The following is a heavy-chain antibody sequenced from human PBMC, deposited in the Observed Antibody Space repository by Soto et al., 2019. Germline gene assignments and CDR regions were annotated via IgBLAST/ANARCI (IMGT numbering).Heavy chain of an antibody. V-gene: IGHV4-59*01. J-gene: IGHJ5*02. CDR3: ARAGSYSSSAWFDP. Sequence: SESLSLTCAVSGGSISSYYWSWIRQPPGKGLEWIGYIYYSGSTNYNPSLKSRVTISVDTSKNQFSLKLSSVTAADTAVYYCARAGSYSSSAWFDPWGQGTLVTVSS. CDR1: GGSISSYY. CDR2: IYYSGST. D-gene: IGHD6-13*01.